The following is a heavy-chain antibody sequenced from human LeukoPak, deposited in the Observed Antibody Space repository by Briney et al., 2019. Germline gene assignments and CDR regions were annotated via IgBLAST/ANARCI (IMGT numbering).Heavy chain of an antibody. CDR2: IHPGDSDT. D-gene: IGHD3-22*01. CDR3: ARHGPHYYDSSGYYYEAFDI. Sequence: GESLKISCKGSGYSFTSYWIGWVRQMPGKGLEWMGIIHPGDSDTRYSPSFQGQVTISADKSISTAYLQWSSLKASDTAMYYCARHGPHYYDSSGYYYEAFDIWGQGTMVTVSS. CDR1: GYSFTSYW. V-gene: IGHV5-51*01. J-gene: IGHJ3*02.